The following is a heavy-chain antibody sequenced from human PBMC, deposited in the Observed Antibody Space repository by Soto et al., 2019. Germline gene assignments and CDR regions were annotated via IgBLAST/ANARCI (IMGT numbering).Heavy chain of an antibody. CDR3: ARDLLSGRPRSSGDYFDY. Sequence: QVQLVQSGAEVRKPGASVKVSCKASGYPYTSYGISWVRPAPGQGLERMGWISAYNGNTNYAQKLQGRVTMTTDTSTSTAYMELRGLRSDDTAVYYCARDLLSGRPRSSGDYFDYWGQGALVTVSS. CDR2: ISAYNGNT. CDR1: GYPYTSYG. V-gene: IGHV1-18*01. J-gene: IGHJ4*02. D-gene: IGHD6-25*01.